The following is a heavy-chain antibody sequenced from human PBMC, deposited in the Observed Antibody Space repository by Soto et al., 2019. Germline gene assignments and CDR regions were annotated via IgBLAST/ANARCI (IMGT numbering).Heavy chain of an antibody. J-gene: IGHJ4*02. Sequence: PGGSVRLSCAASGFSFSSYGMHWVRQAPGKGLEWVAVIWYDGSNKYYADSVKGRFTISRDNSMYTLYLQMNSLRAEDTAVYYCARESVAVAGTDFDYWGQGTLVTVSS. CDR3: ARESVAVAGTDFDY. V-gene: IGHV3-33*01. CDR1: GFSFSSYG. CDR2: IWYDGSNK. D-gene: IGHD6-19*01.